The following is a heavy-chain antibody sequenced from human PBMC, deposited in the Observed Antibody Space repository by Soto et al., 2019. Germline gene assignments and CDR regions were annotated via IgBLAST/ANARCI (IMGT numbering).Heavy chain of an antibody. J-gene: IGHJ5*02. D-gene: IGHD2-2*01. Sequence: SETLSLTCTVSGGSISSYYWSWIRQPPGKGLEWIGEINHSGSTNYNPSLKSRVTISVDTSKNQFSLKLSSVTAADTAVYYCARVIVVVPAASFRCWFDPWGQGTLVTVSS. CDR3: ARVIVVVPAASFRCWFDP. V-gene: IGHV4-34*01. CDR1: GGSISSYY. CDR2: INHSGST.